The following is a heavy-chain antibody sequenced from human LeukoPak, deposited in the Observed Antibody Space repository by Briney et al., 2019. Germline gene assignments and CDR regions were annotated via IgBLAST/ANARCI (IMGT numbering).Heavy chain of an antibody. V-gene: IGHV3-30-3*01. CDR1: GFTFSSYA. D-gene: IGHD3-16*01. J-gene: IGHJ4*02. CDR3: ARDWAPDY. Sequence: GGSLRLSCAASGFTFSSYAMHWVRQAPGKGLEWVAVISYDGSNKYYADSVKGRFTISRDNSKNTLYLQMNSLRAEDTAVYYCARDWAPDYWGQGTPVTVSS. CDR2: ISYDGSNK.